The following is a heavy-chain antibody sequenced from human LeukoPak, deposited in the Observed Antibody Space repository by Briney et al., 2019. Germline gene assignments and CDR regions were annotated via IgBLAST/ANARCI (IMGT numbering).Heavy chain of an antibody. CDR3: ARTGGPAANDYYYYMDV. V-gene: IGHV4-34*01. CDR1: GGSFSGYY. J-gene: IGHJ6*03. Sequence: SETLSPPCAVYGGSFSGYYWSWIRHPPGRGLEWLGEINHSESTNHNPSLKSRVTISVDTSKTQFSLKLSSVTAADTAVYYCARTGGPAANDYYYYMDVWGKGTTVTVSS. D-gene: IGHD2-2*01. CDR2: INHSEST.